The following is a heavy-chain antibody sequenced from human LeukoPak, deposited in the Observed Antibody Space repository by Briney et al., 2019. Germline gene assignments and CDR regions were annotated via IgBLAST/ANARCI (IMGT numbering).Heavy chain of an antibody. J-gene: IGHJ6*02. Sequence: ASVKVSCKASGHTFTINYMHWVRQAPGQGLEWMGINNPSGGSTSYAQKFQGRVTMTRDTSTSTFYMELSSLRSEDTAVYYCAGVYLYGMDVWGQGTTVTVSS. CDR1: GHTFTINY. V-gene: IGHV1-46*01. D-gene: IGHD2-8*01. CDR2: NNPSGGST. CDR3: AGVYLYGMDV.